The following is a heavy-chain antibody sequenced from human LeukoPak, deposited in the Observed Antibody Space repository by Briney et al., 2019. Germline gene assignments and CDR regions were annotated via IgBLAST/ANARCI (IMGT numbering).Heavy chain of an antibody. J-gene: IGHJ4*02. D-gene: IGHD3-10*01. CDR1: GYTFTGYY. Sequence: ASVKVSCKASGYTFTGYYMHWVRQAPGQGLEWMGWINPNSGGTNYAQKFQGRVTMTRDTSISTAYMELSRLRSDDTAVCYCAREQGRCMVRGVITNYWGQGTLVTVSS. CDR2: INPNSGGT. V-gene: IGHV1-2*02. CDR3: AREQGRCMVRGVITNY.